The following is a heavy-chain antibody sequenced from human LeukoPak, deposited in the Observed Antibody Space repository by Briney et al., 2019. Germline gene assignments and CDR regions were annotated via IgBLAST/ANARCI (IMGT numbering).Heavy chain of an antibody. Sequence: SETLSLTCSVSGGSITSSNYYWAWIRQPPGKGLEWIGSIYYSGSTYYNPSLKSRVTISVDTSKNQFSLKLSSVTAADTAVYYCARAFRHYDFWSGYQDYWGQGTLVTVSS. J-gene: IGHJ4*02. CDR2: IYYSGST. CDR1: GGSITSSNYY. V-gene: IGHV4-39*07. D-gene: IGHD3-3*01. CDR3: ARAFRHYDFWSGYQDY.